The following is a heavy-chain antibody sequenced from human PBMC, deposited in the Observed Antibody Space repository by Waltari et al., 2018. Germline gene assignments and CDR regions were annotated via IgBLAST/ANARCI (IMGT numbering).Heavy chain of an antibody. V-gene: IGHV1-69*05. D-gene: IGHD2-2*01. J-gene: IGHJ6*03. CDR3: ARSRAYCSSTSCSHYYYYYMDV. CDR1: GGTFSSYA. Sequence: QVQLVQSGAEVKKPGSSVKVSCKASGGTFSSYAISWVRQAPGQGLEWMGGIIPNFGTADYAQRFQGRVTSTTDETTSTAYMKRSSLRSEDTAVYYCARSRAYCSSTSCSHYYYYYMDVWGKGTTVTVSS. CDR2: IIPNFGTA.